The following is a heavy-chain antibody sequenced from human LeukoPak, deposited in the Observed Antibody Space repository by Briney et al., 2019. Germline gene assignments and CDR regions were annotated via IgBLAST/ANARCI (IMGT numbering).Heavy chain of an antibody. D-gene: IGHD3-3*01. Sequence: GGSLRLSCAASGFTFSSYDMHWVRQATGKGLEWDSAIGTAGDTYYPGSVKGRFTISRENAKNSLYLQMNSLRAGDTAVYYCARGGYDFWSGETRMDVWGQGTTVTVSS. J-gene: IGHJ6*02. CDR2: IGTAGDT. V-gene: IGHV3-13*01. CDR1: GFTFSSYD. CDR3: ARGGYDFWSGETRMDV.